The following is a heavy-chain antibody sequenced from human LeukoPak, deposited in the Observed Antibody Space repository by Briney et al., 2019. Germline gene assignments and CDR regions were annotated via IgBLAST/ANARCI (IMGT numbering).Heavy chain of an antibody. CDR3: ARDIEGGTTNWFDP. D-gene: IGHD2-15*01. V-gene: IGHV4-39*07. CDR2: IYYSGST. J-gene: IGHJ5*02. CDR1: GGSISTSSYY. Sequence: PSETLSLTCTVSGGSISTSSYYWDWIRQPPGKGLEWIGSIYYSGSTNYNPSLKSRVTISVDTSKNQFSLKLSSVTAADTAVYYCARDIEGGTTNWFDPWGQGTLVTVSS.